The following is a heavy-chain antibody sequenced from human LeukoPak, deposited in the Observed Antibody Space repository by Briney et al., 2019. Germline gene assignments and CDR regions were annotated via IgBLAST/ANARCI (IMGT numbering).Heavy chain of an antibody. D-gene: IGHD3-3*01. V-gene: IGHV4-59*12. CDR2: IYYSGST. CDR1: GGSISSYY. Sequence: PSETLSLTCTVSGGSISSYYWSWIRQPPXXGLEWSGYIYYSGSTNYNPSLKSRVTISVDTSKNQFSLKLSSVTAADTAVYYCARAPYEGDWFDPWGQGTLVTVSS. CDR3: ARAPYEGDWFDP. J-gene: IGHJ5*02.